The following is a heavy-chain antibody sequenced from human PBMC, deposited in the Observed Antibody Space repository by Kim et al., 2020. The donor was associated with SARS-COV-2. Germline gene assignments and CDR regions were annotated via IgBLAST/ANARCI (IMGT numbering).Heavy chain of an antibody. CDR2: T. J-gene: IGHJ5*02. CDR3: ARSSAAGARFDA. V-gene: IGHV4-59*01. Sequence: TNYNPFLKSRVTISVDTSKSQFSLNLDSVTDADTAVYYCARSSAAGARFDAWGRGMLVIVSS. D-gene: IGHD6-19*01.